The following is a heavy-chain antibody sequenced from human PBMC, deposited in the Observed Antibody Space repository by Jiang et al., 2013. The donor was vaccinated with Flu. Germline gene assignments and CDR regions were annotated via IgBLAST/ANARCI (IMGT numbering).Heavy chain of an antibody. CDR1: GDSLISETYF. D-gene: IGHD5/OR15-5a*01. J-gene: IGHJ4*02. CDR2: INYSGTT. Sequence: ETLSLTCTVSGDSLISETYFWGWVRQPPGKGLEWMGLINYSGTTYANRSLRSRVTISIDTSKNQFSLKVSFVTAADTAVYFCARHGRFYDYFDYWSQGTLVTVSS. CDR3: ARHGRFYDYFDY. V-gene: IGHV4-39*01.